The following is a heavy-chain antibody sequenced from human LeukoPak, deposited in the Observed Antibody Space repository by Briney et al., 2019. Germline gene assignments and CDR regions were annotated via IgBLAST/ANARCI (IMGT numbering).Heavy chain of an antibody. CDR1: GGTFSSYA. V-gene: IGHV1-69*01. CDR3: ARGVIAVAGNAFDI. J-gene: IGHJ3*02. D-gene: IGHD6-19*01. Sequence: VKVSCKASGGTFSSYAISWVRQAPGQGLEWMGGIIPIFGTANYAQKFQGRVTITADESTSTAYMELSSLRSEDTAVYYCARGVIAVAGNAFDIWGQGTMVTVSS. CDR2: IIPIFGTA.